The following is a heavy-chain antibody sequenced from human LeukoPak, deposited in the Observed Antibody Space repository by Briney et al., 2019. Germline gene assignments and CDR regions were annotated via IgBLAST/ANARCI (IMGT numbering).Heavy chain of an antibody. CDR3: GRFGYVAGIDL. D-gene: IGHD6-19*01. CDR2: IDPAGTDT. V-gene: IGHV3-7*01. CDR1: GFSFNSYW. Sequence: GGSLRLSCAASGFSFNSYWMTWVRQAPGRGLEWVANIDPAGTDTYYVDPVKGRFIISRDNGKNLVYLQMNTLRAEDTAVYSCGRFGYVAGIDLWGQGTLVTVSS. J-gene: IGHJ4*02.